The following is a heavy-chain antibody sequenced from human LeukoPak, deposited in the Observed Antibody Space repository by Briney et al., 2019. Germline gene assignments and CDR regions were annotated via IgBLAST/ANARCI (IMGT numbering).Heavy chain of an antibody. V-gene: IGHV4-59*08. CDR3: ARLINPEPGIAVAGTRWFDP. CDR2: IYYSGST. CDR1: GGSISSYY. D-gene: IGHD6-19*01. Sequence: SETLSLTCTVSGGSISSYYWSWIRQPPGKGLEWIGYIYYSGSTNYNSSLKSRVTISVDTSKNQFSLKLSSVTAADTAVYYCARLINPEPGIAVAGTRWFDPWGQGTLVTVSS. J-gene: IGHJ5*02.